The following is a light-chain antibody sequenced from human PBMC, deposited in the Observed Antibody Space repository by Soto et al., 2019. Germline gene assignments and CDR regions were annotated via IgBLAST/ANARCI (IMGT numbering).Light chain of an antibody. V-gene: IGLV1-44*01. Sequence: QSVLTQPPSASGTPGQRVTISCSGSSSNIGGNTVNWYQQLPGTAPKLLMYTNNNRPPAVPDRCSGSKTATSASLAISGRLSEDEAYYYCASWYDSLNGLVFGGGTQLTVL. CDR2: TNN. CDR3: ASWYDSLNGLV. CDR1: SSNIGGNT. J-gene: IGLJ2*01.